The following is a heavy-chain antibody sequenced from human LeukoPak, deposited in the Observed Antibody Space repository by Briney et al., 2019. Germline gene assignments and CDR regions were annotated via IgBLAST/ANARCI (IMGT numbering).Heavy chain of an antibody. CDR3: ARGGVAANFDY. J-gene: IGHJ4*02. D-gene: IGHD3-3*01. CDR2: IYHSGST. CDR1: GGSISSGGYS. Sequence: SETLSLTCAVSGGSISSGGYSWSWIRQPPGKGLEWIGYIYHSGSTYYNPSLKSRVTISVDRSKNQFSLKLSSVTAADTAVYYCARGGVAANFDYWGQGTLVTVSS. V-gene: IGHV4-30-2*01.